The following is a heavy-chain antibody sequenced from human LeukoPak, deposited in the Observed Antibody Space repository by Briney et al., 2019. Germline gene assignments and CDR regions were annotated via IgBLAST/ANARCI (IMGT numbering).Heavy chain of an antibody. D-gene: IGHD6-13*01. CDR2: ISSSGSTI. CDR3: ARDFGVMRAAAGISDY. J-gene: IGHJ4*02. Sequence: GGSLRLSCAASGFTFSSYGMNWVRQAPGKGLEWVSYISSSGSTIYYADSVKGRFTISRDNAKNSLYLQMNSLRAEDTAVYYCARDFGVMRAAAGISDYWGQGTLVTVSS. V-gene: IGHV3-48*03. CDR1: GFTFSSYG.